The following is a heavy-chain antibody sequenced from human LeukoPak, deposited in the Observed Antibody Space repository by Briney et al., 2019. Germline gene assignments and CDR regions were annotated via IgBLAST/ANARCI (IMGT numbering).Heavy chain of an antibody. CDR1: GFTFSSYE. Sequence: GGSLRLSCAASGFTFSSYEMNWVRQAPGKGLEWVSYISSSGSTIYYADSVKGRFTISRDNAKNSLYLQMNILRAEDTAVYYWARSSTVTTNFYYYYMDVWGKGTTVTVSS. CDR3: ARSSTVTTNFYYYYMDV. D-gene: IGHD4-17*01. V-gene: IGHV3-48*03. CDR2: ISSSGSTI. J-gene: IGHJ6*03.